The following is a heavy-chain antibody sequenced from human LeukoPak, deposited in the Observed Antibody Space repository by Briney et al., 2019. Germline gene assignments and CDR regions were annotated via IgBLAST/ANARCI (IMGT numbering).Heavy chain of an antibody. Sequence: SETLSLTCTVSGGSISSYYWSWIRQPPGKGLEWIGYIYYSGSTNYNPSLKSRVTISVDTSKNQFSLKLSSVTAADTAVYYCARVGLAGTGAFDIWGQGTMVTVSS. J-gene: IGHJ3*02. D-gene: IGHD1-14*01. CDR3: ARVGLAGTGAFDI. V-gene: IGHV4-59*12. CDR1: GGSISSYY. CDR2: IYYSGST.